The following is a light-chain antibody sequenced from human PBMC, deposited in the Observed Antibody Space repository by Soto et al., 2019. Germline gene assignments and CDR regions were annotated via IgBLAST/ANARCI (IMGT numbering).Light chain of an antibody. CDR2: ASS. Sequence: QMTQSPSSLSSSVGDRVTITCRASQGFGKGLGWYQQKPGKAPNRLIYASSSLQSGVPSRFSGSGSGTEFTLTNSSLQPQDFATFYCLQHNSYPLTSGGGTQVEIK. CDR3: LQHNSYPLT. V-gene: IGKV1-17*01. CDR1: QGFGKG. J-gene: IGKJ4*01.